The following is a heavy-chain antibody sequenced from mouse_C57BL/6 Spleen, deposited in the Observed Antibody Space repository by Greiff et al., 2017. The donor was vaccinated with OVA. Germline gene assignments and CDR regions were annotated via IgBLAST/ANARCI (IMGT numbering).Heavy chain of an antibody. D-gene: IGHD1-1*01. Sequence: DVKLVESGGDLVKPGGSLKLSCAASGFTFSSYGMSWVRQTPDKRLEWVATISSGGSYTYYPDSVKGRFTISRDNAKNTLYLQMSSLKSEDTAMYYCARRGYYYGSREGAMDYWGQGTSVTVSS. CDR3: ARRGYYYGSREGAMDY. J-gene: IGHJ4*01. CDR2: ISSGGSYT. CDR1: GFTFSSYG. V-gene: IGHV5-6*02.